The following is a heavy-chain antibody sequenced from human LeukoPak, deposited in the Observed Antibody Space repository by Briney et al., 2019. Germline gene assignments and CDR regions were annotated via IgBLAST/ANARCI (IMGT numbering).Heavy chain of an antibody. J-gene: IGHJ5*02. CDR3: ARALRYFDWLRGTRNWFDP. CDR1: GYTLTSYD. Sequence: ASVKVSCKASGYTLTSYDINWVRQATGQGLEWMGWMNPNSGNTGYAQKFQGRVTMTRNTSISTAYMELSSLRSEDTAVYYCARALRYFDWLRGTRNWFDPWGQGTLVTVSS. D-gene: IGHD3-9*01. V-gene: IGHV1-8*01. CDR2: MNPNSGNT.